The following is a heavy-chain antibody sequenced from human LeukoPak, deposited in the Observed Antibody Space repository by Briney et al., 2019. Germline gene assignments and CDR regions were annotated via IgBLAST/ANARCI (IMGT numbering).Heavy chain of an antibody. CDR3: ARQEEADYGDIRGMDV. CDR1: GGSISSGGYY. D-gene: IGHD4-17*01. Sequence: PSETLSLTCTVSGGSISSGGYYWSWIRQPPGKGLEWIGSIYYIGSTYYNPSLKSRVTISVDTSKNQFSLKLSSVTAADTAVYYCARQEEADYGDIRGMDVWGQGTTVTVSS. V-gene: IGHV4-39*01. J-gene: IGHJ6*02. CDR2: IYYIGST.